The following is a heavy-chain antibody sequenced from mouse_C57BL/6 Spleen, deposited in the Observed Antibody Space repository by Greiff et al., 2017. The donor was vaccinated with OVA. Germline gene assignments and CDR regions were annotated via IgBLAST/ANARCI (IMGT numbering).Heavy chain of an antibody. J-gene: IGHJ2*01. Sequence: QVQLQQSGPELVKPGASVKISCKASGYAFSSSWMNWVKQRPGKGLEWIGRIYPGDGDTNYNGKFKGKATLTADKSSSTAYMQLSSLTSEGSAVYFCARSRLDYWGQGTTLTVSS. V-gene: IGHV1-82*01. CDR1: GYAFSSSW. CDR3: ARSRLDY. CDR2: IYPGDGDT.